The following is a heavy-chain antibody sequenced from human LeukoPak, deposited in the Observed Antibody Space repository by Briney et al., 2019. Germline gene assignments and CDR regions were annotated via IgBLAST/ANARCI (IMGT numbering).Heavy chain of an antibody. V-gene: IGHV3-23*01. Sequence: GGSLRLSCAASGFTFSSYAMSWVRQAPGKGLEWVSAISGSGGSTYYADSVKGRFTISRDNSKNALYLQMNSLRAEDTAVYYCAKRGYVSPEEYFQHWGQGTLVTVSS. J-gene: IGHJ1*01. CDR3: AKRGYVSPEEYFQH. CDR2: ISGSGGST. D-gene: IGHD3-16*01. CDR1: GFTFSSYA.